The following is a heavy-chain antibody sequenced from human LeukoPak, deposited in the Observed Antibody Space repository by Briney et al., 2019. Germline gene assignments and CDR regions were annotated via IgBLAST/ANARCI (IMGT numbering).Heavy chain of an antibody. D-gene: IGHD4-17*01. V-gene: IGHV3-66*01. CDR2: IYSDGST. Sequence: GGSLRLSCAGSGITFSTYWMHWVRQAPGKGLEWVSVIYSDGSTYYADSVKGRFTISRDSSKNTLYLQMNSLRDEDTAVYYCATNLFYYGDYAHGMDVWGQGTTVTVSS. CDR3: ATNLFYYGDYAHGMDV. J-gene: IGHJ6*02. CDR1: GITFSTYW.